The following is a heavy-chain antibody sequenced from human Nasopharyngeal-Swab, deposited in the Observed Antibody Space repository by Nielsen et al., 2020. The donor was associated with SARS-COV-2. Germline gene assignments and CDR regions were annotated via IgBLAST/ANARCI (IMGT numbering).Heavy chain of an antibody. J-gene: IGHJ4*02. CDR1: GFTFSSYA. D-gene: IGHD6-19*01. CDR2: ISYDGSNK. V-gene: IGHV3-30-3*01. Sequence: GESLKISCAASGFTFSSYAMHWVRQAPGKGLEWVAVISYDGSNKYYADSVKGRFTISRDNSKDTLYLQMNSLRAEDTAVYYCARSGQWLVQDYWGQGTLVTVSS. CDR3: ARSGQWLVQDY.